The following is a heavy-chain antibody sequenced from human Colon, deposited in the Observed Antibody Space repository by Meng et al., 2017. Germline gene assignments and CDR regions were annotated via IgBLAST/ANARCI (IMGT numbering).Heavy chain of an antibody. J-gene: IGHJ4*02. CDR2: IYHSGST. V-gene: IGHV4-4*02. D-gene: IGHD6-19*01. Sequence: QVQLEESGPGLVKPSGTLSLTCAVSGGSISSSNWWRWVRQPPGKGLEWIGEIYHSGSTNYNPSLESRVTISVDKSKNQSSLKLSSVTAADTAVYYCASFPPPGKQWLVTDYWGQGTLVTVSS. CDR1: GGSISSSNW. CDR3: ASFPPPGKQWLVTDY.